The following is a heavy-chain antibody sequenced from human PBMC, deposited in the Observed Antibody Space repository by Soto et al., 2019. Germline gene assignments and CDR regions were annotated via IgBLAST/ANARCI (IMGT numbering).Heavy chain of an antibody. CDR3: AAAASDHYDCQNFHH. V-gene: IGHV1-18*04. CDR1: GYTFTSSG. J-gene: IGHJ1*01. D-gene: IGHD3-22*01. Sequence: QIQLVQSGAEVKEPGASVKVSCRASGYTFTSSGISWVRQAPGQGPEWMGWISNYNGNTNSAQKFQDRVTMTTDTSASTAYMELRSLRSDDTAVYFCAAAASDHYDCQNFHHWGQGTLVTVSS. CDR2: ISNYNGNT.